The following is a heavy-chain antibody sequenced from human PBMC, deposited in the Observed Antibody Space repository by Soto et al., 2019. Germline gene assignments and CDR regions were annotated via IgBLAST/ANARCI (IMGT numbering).Heavy chain of an antibody. Sequence: SETLSLTCTVSGGPISSFDWNWIRQPPGKGLEWIGYISYSGSTNYNPSLKSRVTISVDTSKNQFSLKLSSVTAADTAVYYCARQDSSGYGFDYWGQGTLVTVSS. V-gene: IGHV4-59*08. D-gene: IGHD3-22*01. CDR1: GGPISSFD. CDR3: ARQDSSGYGFDY. CDR2: ISYSGST. J-gene: IGHJ4*02.